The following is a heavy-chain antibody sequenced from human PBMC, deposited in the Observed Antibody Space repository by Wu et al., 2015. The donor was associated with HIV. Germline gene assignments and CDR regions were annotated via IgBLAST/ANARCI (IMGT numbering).Heavy chain of an antibody. CDR3: ARDAGIAAAGKGYYMDV. V-gene: IGHV1-69*12. CDR1: GGTFRRYA. J-gene: IGHJ6*04. Sequence: QVQLVQSGTEVKKPGSSVKVSCKTSGGTFRRYAISWVRQAPGQGLEWMGGILPTFGTADYAQKFQGRVTITADGSTSTAYMELSSLRSEDTAVYYCARDAGIAAAGKGYYMDVWGKGTTVTVSS. D-gene: IGHD6-13*01. CDR2: ILPTFGTA.